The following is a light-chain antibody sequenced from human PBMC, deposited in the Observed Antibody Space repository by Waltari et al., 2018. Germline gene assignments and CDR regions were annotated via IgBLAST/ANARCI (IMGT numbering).Light chain of an antibody. V-gene: IGKV1-9*01. Sequence: DIQLTQSPSFLAASVRDSVTITCRASQDISSHLAWYQKNPGKAPKPLVYGASTLGSGVPSGFSGGGSGTEFTLTISSLQPEDFATYYCQQLNSYPITFGQGTRLEIK. CDR3: QQLNSYPIT. CDR1: QDISSH. CDR2: GAS. J-gene: IGKJ5*01.